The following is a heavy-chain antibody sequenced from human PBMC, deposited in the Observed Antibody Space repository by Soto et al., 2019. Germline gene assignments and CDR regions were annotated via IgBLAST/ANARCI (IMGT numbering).Heavy chain of an antibody. D-gene: IGHD2-2*01. V-gene: IGHV1-18*01. CDR1: GYTFITYG. Sequence: ASVKVSCKASGYTFITYGVTWVRQAPGQGLEWMGWITPYNGKTHYAQKFQDRVTMTTDTAATTAYMELRSLTTDDSAMYFCARDTSHYFDHWGQGILVTVSS. CDR2: ITPYNGKT. J-gene: IGHJ4*02. CDR3: ARDTSHYFDH.